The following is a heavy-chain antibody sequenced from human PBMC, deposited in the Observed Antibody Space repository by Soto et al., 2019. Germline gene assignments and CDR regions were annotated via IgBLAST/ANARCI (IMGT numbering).Heavy chain of an antibody. CDR2: FYYSGTT. Sequence: QGQLQESGPGLVKPSQTLSLTCTVSRGSISSGGYSWSWIGHHPGKGLEWIGYFYYSGTTYFNLSLKSRVTLSVGTSKNHFALKLSSVTAAATAVYCCARFWFGDDLDVWGQGTTVTVSS. J-gene: IGHJ6*02. CDR3: ARFWFGDDLDV. V-gene: IGHV4-31*03. D-gene: IGHD3-10*01. CDR1: RGSISSGGYS.